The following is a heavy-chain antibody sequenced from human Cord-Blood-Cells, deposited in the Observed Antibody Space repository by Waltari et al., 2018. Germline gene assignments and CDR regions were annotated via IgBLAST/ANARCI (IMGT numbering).Heavy chain of an antibody. CDR2: IYYSGST. Sequence: QLQLQESGPGLVKPSETLSLTCTVPGGSISSSSYSWGWIRQPPGKGLEWIGSIYYSGSTYYNPSLKSRVTISVDTSKNQFSLKLSSVTAADTAVYYCASGIAAAGTEYFQHWGQGTLVTVSS. D-gene: IGHD6-13*01. CDR1: GGSISSSSYS. V-gene: IGHV4-39*01. J-gene: IGHJ1*01. CDR3: ASGIAAAGTEYFQH.